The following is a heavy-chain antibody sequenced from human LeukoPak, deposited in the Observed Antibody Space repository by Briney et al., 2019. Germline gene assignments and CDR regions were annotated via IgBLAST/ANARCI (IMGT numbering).Heavy chain of an antibody. CDR2: IIPILGIA. D-gene: IGHD6-19*01. CDR3: AEGIAVALAFDI. CDR1: GGTFSSYT. V-gene: IGHV1-69*02. Sequence: SVKVPCKASGGTFSSYTISWVRQAPGQGLEWMGRIIPILGIANYAQKFQGRVTITADKSTSTAYMELSSLSSEDTAVYYCAEGIAVALAFDIWGQGTMVTVSS. J-gene: IGHJ3*02.